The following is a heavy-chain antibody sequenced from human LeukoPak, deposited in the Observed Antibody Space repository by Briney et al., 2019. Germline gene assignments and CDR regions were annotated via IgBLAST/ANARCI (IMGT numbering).Heavy chain of an antibody. D-gene: IGHD2-2*01. J-gene: IGHJ3*02. CDR2: ISYSGST. CDR3: AKDREGFYQAAFDT. CDR1: GGSINNYY. V-gene: IGHV4-59*01. Sequence: SETLSLTCTVSGGSINNYYWSWIRQPPGKGLEWIGYISYSGSTNYNPSLKSRVTISEDTSKKQFSLNMRSVTAADTAVYYCAKDREGFYQAAFDTWGQGTMVTVSS.